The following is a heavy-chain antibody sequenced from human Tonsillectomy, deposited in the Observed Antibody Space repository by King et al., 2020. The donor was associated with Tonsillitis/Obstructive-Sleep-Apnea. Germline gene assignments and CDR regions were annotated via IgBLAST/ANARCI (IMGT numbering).Heavy chain of an antibody. CDR2: IYSGGGT. CDR3: ARDRVVVVPAAISDYYYTGMDV. V-gene: IGHV3-53*01. J-gene: IGHJ6*02. D-gene: IGHD2-2*02. Sequence: VQLVESGGGLIQPGGSVRLSCAASGFTVSSNYMSWVRQAPGKGLEWVSIIYSGGGTYYADSVKGRFTISRDNSKNTLYLQMNSLRAEDTAVYYCARDRVVVVPAAISDYYYTGMDVWGQGTTVTVSS. CDR1: GFTVSSNY.